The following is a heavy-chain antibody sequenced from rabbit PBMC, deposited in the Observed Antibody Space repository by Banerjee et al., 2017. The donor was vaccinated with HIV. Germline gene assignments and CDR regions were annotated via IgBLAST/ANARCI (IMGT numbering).Heavy chain of an antibody. D-gene: IGHD4-2*01. V-gene: IGHV1S40*01. CDR2: IAAGSSGST. J-gene: IGHJ3*01. CDR3: TRGSAYAGAGYAL. CDR1: GFDFSSNA. Sequence: QSLEESGGGLVQPEGSLTLTCKASGFDFSSNAMCWVRQAPGKGLEWIACIAAGSSGSTYYASWAKGRFTISKTSSTTVALQMTSLTAADTATCFCTRGSAYAGAGYALWGQGTLVTVS.